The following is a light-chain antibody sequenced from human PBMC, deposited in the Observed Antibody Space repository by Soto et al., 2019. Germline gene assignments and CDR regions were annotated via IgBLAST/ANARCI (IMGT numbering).Light chain of an antibody. V-gene: IGLV2-11*01. Sequence: QSALTQPRSVSGSPGQSVTIACTGTSSDVGGYKYVSWYQQHPGKVPKLIIYDVSQRPSGVPDRFSGSKSGNTASLTISGLQAEDEADYYCCSYAGSYIWVFGGGTKLTVL. J-gene: IGLJ3*02. CDR3: CSYAGSYIWV. CDR1: SSDVGGYKY. CDR2: DVS.